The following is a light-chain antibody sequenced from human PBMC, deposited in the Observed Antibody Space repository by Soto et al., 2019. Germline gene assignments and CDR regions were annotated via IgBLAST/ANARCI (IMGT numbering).Light chain of an antibody. J-gene: IGKJ1*01. CDR2: DVS. Sequence: NKSPSTLSASVGDSVTITCRASQNISTSLAWYQHKPGKAPKLLMFDVSNLESGVPSRFSGSGSGTEFTLTSSSLHSDDFATYYCQQYDYSRTFGQGTMVDI. CDR1: QNISTS. CDR3: QQYDYSRT. V-gene: IGKV1-5*01.